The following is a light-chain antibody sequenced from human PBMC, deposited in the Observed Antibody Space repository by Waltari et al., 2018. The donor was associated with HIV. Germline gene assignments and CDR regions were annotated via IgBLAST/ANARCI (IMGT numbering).Light chain of an antibody. J-gene: IGLJ2*01. CDR1: SSDVGGYNY. CDR3: SSYAGTNNLV. CDR2: EVS. V-gene: IGLV2-8*01. Sequence: QSALTQPPSASGSPGQSVTISCTGASSDVGGYNYVSWYQQCPGKAPKLIIYEVSKRPSGVPDRFFGSKSGNTASLTVSGLQAEDGADYYCSSYAGTNNLVFGGGTKLTVL.